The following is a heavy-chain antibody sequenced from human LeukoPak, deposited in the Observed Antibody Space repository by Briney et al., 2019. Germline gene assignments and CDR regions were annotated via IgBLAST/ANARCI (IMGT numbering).Heavy chain of an antibody. V-gene: IGHV3-9*03. Sequence: GGSLRLSCAASGFTFDDYAMHWVRQAPGKGLEWVSGISWNSGSIGYADSVKGRFTISRDNAKNSLYLQMNSLRAEDMALYYRAKASGGYNRIIDYWGQGTLVTVSS. CDR2: ISWNSGSI. CDR3: AKASGGYNRIIDY. CDR1: GFTFDDYA. J-gene: IGHJ4*02. D-gene: IGHD5-18*01.